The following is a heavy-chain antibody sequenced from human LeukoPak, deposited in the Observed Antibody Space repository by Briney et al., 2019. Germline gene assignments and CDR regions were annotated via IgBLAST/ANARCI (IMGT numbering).Heavy chain of an antibody. CDR2: INHSGST. J-gene: IGHJ5*02. CDR1: GFTFSSYE. V-gene: IGHV4-34*01. Sequence: GSLRLSCAASGFTFSSYEMNWVRQPPGKGLEWIGEINHSGSTNYNPSLKSRVTISVDTSKNQFSLKLSSVTAADTAVYYCARLNIDWFDPWGQGTLVTVSS. D-gene: IGHD2/OR15-2a*01. CDR3: ARLNIDWFDP.